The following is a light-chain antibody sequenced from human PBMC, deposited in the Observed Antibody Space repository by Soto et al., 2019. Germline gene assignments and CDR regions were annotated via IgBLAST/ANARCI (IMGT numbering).Light chain of an antibody. CDR1: SSDISSYKF. CDR2: EDD. V-gene: IGLV2-14*01. Sequence: QSALTQPASVSASPGQSITISCTGSSSDISSYKFVSWYQVLPGKAPKLIIYEDDYRPPEISSRFSASKSGNTASLTISGVQLEDDSHYFCCSYTKANTWVFGGGTKVTVL. CDR3: CSYTKANTWV. J-gene: IGLJ3*02.